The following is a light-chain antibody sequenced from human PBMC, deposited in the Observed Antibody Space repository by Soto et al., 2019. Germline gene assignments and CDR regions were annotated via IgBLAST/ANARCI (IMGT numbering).Light chain of an antibody. Sequence: DIQMTQSPSSLSASVGDRVTITCQASQDISNYLNWYQQKPGRAPRLLIHAASTLQSGVPSRFSGSGSGTDFTLTISSLEPEDFATYFCQQSYTTPWTFGLGTKVE. CDR2: AAS. CDR3: QQSYTTPWT. J-gene: IGKJ1*01. CDR1: QDISNY. V-gene: IGKV1-39*01.